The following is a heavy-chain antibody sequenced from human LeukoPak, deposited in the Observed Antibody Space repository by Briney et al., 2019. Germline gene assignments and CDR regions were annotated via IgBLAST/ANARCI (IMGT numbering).Heavy chain of an antibody. CDR3: ASELHTSDAFDI. CDR2: IIPIFGTA. Sequence: ASVKVSCKASGGTFSSYAISWVRQAPGQGLEWMGRIIPIFGTANYAQKFQGRVTITTDESTSTAYMELSSLRSEDTAVYYCASELHTSDAFDIWGQGTMVTVSS. V-gene: IGHV1-69*05. D-gene: IGHD5-18*01. CDR1: GGTFSSYA. J-gene: IGHJ3*02.